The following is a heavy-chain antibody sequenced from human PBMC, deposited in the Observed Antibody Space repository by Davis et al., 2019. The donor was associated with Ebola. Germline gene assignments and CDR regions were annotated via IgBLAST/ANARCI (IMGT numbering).Heavy chain of an antibody. CDR3: AKPTVEMATIDHDAFDI. J-gene: IGHJ3*02. CDR1: GFTLSSYG. V-gene: IGHV3-30*02. CDR2: IRYDGSTK. D-gene: IGHD5-24*01. Sequence: GESLKISCVASGFTLSSYGMHWVRRAPGKGLEWVAFIRYDGSTKYYADSVKGRFTISRDNSKNTLYLQMNSLRAEDTAVYYCAKPTVEMATIDHDAFDIWGQGTMVTVSS.